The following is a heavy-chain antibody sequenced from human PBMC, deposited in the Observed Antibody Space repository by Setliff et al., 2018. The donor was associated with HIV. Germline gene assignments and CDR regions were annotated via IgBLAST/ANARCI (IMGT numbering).Heavy chain of an antibody. CDR3: ARDQGHGSGRSYYYYYMDV. J-gene: IGHJ6*03. Sequence: SETLSLTCTVSGGSISSGSYYWCWIRQPAGKGLEWIGHIYTSGSTNYNPSLKSRVTISVDTSKNQFSLKLSSVTAADTAVYYCARDQGHGSGRSYYYYYMDVWGKGTTVTVSS. V-gene: IGHV4-61*09. D-gene: IGHD3-10*01. CDR2: IYTSGST. CDR1: GGSISSGSYY.